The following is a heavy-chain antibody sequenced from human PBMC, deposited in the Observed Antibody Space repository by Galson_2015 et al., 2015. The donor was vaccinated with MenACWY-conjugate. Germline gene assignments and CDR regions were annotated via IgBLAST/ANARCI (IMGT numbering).Heavy chain of an antibody. D-gene: IGHD2-2*02. J-gene: IGHJ4*02. CDR2: ISRAGGSDT. CDR3: AKVPASIKRIYFDY. Sequence: SLRLSCAASGFTFRDYAMNWVRQAPGKGLEWVSEISRAGGSDTYYADSVKGRFTISRDNSKNTLYLQMNSLRAEDTAVYFCAKVPASIKRIYFDYWGQGTLVTVSS. CDR1: GFTFRDYA. V-gene: IGHV3-23*01.